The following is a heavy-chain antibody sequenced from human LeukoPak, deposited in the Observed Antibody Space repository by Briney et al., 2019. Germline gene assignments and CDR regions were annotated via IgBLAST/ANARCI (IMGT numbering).Heavy chain of an antibody. D-gene: IGHD3-3*01. J-gene: IGHJ4*02. CDR3: TTDLGLDYDFWSGYYQTDY. CDR2: IKSKTDGGTT. V-gene: IGHV3-15*01. Sequence: GGSLRLSCAASGFTFSNAWMSWVRQAPGKGLEWVGRIKSKTDGGTTDYVAPVKGRFTISRDDSKNTLYLQMNSLKTEDTAAYYCTTDLGLDYDFWSGYYQTDYWGQGTLVTVSS. CDR1: GFTFSNAW.